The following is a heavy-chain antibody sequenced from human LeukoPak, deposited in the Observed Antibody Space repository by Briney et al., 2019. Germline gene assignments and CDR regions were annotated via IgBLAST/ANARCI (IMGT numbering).Heavy chain of an antibody. CDR1: GYTFTGYY. CDR2: INPNSGGT. J-gene: IGHJ6*02. V-gene: IGHV1-2*02. Sequence: ASVKVSCKASGYTFTGYYMHWVRQAPGQGLEWMGWINPNSGGTNYAQKFQGRVTMTRDTPISTAYMELSRLRSDDTAVYYCVNPGWYYDSSGYSYYYGMDVWGQGTTVTVSS. CDR3: VNPGWYYDSSGYSYYYGMDV. D-gene: IGHD3-22*01.